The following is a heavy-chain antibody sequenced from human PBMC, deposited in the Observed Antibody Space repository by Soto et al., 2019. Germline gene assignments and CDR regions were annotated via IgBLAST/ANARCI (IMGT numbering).Heavy chain of an antibody. CDR1: GGSISRSSYY. V-gene: IGHV4-39*07. J-gene: IGHJ4*02. CDR2: VYYSGST. CDR3: AAPPRY. D-gene: IGHD6-6*01. Sequence: SETLSLTCTVSGGSISRSSYYWGWIRQSPGRGLEWIGSVYYSGSTYYNPSLKSRVSISIDTSKHQFSLKLTSVTAADTAVYYCAAPPRYWGQGTLVTVSS.